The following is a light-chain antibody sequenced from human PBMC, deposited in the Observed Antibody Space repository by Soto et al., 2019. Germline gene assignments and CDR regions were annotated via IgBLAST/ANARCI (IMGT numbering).Light chain of an antibody. CDR1: QSISTY. J-gene: IGKJ1*01. Sequence: DIQMTQSPSSLSASIGDRVTITCRASQSISTYLNWYQHKPGKAPKLLIYAASSLQSGVPSRCSGSGSGTDFTLTISSLQPEDFATYYCQQSYSTPPTFGQGTKVEIK. CDR3: QQSYSTPPT. CDR2: AAS. V-gene: IGKV1-39*01.